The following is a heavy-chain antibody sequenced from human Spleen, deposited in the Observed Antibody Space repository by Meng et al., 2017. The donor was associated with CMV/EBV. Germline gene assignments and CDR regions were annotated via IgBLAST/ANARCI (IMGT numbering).Heavy chain of an antibody. J-gene: IGHJ4*02. CDR1: GFNFSDYY. Sequence: SCAASGFNFSDYYMSWIRQDPGKGLEWVSYISSSGSTIYYVDSVKGRFTISRDNAKNSLFLQMNSLRAEDTAEYYCARGGMGSGWFDYWGQGTLVTVSS. CDR3: ARGGMGSGWFDY. D-gene: IGHD6-19*01. CDR2: ISSSGSTI. V-gene: IGHV3-11*01.